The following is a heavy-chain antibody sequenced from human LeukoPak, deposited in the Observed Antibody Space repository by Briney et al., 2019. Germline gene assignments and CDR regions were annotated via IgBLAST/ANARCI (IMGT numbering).Heavy chain of an antibody. CDR3: VKAVGAKGDYYYYYGMDV. CDR2: ISSNGGST. Sequence: GGSLSLSCSPSGFTLSSYATHWVRQAPGRGLEYVSAISSNGGSTYYADSVKGRFTISRDNSENTLYLQMSSLRGEDTAVYYCVKAVGAKGDYYYYYGMDVWGEGTTVTVSS. CDR1: GFTLSSYA. V-gene: IGHV3-64D*09. J-gene: IGHJ6*04. D-gene: IGHD1-26*01.